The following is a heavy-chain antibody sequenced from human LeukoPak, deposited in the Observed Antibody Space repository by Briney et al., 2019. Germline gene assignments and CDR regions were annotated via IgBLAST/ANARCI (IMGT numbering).Heavy chain of an antibody. V-gene: IGHV1-18*01. D-gene: IGHD4-17*01. Sequence: ATVKLSCKASVYTFTSYGISWVPQAPGQGREWMGWNSSYNGNTNYAQKLQGRVTMTTDTSTSTAYMELRSLRPDDTAVYYCARDTNDYGDYGLLFDYWGQGTLVTVSS. CDR1: VYTFTSYG. CDR2: NSSYNGNT. CDR3: ARDTNDYGDYGLLFDY. J-gene: IGHJ4*02.